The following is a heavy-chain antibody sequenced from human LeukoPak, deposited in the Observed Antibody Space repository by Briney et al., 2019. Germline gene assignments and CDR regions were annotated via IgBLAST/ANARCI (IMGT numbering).Heavy chain of an antibody. Sequence: GGPLRLSCAASGFTFSSYAMSWVRQAPGKGLEWVSTISGSSGSTYYADSVKGRFTISRDNSKNTLYLQMNSLRGEDTAVYYCAKVYTVVTAQRRGYFDNWGQGTLVTVSS. CDR3: AKVYTVVTAQRRGYFDN. CDR1: GFTFSSYA. CDR2: ISGSSGST. V-gene: IGHV3-23*01. J-gene: IGHJ4*02. D-gene: IGHD2-21*02.